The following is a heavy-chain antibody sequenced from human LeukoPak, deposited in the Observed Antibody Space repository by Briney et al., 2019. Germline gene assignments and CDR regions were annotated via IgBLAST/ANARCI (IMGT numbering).Heavy chain of an antibody. D-gene: IGHD4-17*01. J-gene: IGHJ4*02. V-gene: IGHV3-30*02. CDR1: GFTFSSYG. CDR2: IRYDGSIK. Sequence: GGSLRLSCAPSGFTFSSYGMHWVRQAPGKGLEWVAFIRYDGSIKYYADSVKGRFTISRDNSKNTLYLQLNSLRAEDTAIYYCAREDYGDLDYWGQGTLGTVSS. CDR3: AREDYGDLDY.